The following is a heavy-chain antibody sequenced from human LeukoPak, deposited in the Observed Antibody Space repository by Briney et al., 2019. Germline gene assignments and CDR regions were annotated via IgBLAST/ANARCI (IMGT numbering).Heavy chain of an antibody. D-gene: IGHD3-3*01. CDR3: AKPPPPRNVLRFLEWLAPLDY. CDR2: ISGSGGST. Sequence: GGSLRLSCAASGFTFSSYAMSWVRQAPGKGLEWVSAISGSGGSTYYADSVKGRFTISRDNSKNTLYLQMNSLRAEDTAVYYCAKPPPPRNVLRFLEWLAPLDYWGQGTLVTVSS. CDR1: GFTFSSYA. V-gene: IGHV3-23*01. J-gene: IGHJ4*02.